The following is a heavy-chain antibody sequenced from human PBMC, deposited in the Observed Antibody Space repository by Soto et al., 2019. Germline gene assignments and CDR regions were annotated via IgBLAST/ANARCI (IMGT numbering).Heavy chain of an antibody. CDR1: GGTFTSYA. J-gene: IGHJ4*02. V-gene: IGHV1-69*01. D-gene: IGHD2-21*02. CDR3: AKGGLCVGDCFSFFDS. Sequence: QVQLVQAGAEVKKPGSSVKVSCKASGGTFTSYAISWVRRAPGQGLEWMGGVIPLFGTANYAPNIQDRVTITADASTSTAYMVLSGLRSEDTAVYYCAKGGLCVGDCFSFFDSWGQGTLVTVSS. CDR2: VIPLFGTA.